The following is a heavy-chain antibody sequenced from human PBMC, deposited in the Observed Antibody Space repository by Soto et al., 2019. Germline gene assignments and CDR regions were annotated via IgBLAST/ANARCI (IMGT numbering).Heavy chain of an antibody. J-gene: IGHJ4*02. CDR2: IYYSGST. CDR1: GGSISSGCYY. CDR3: ARGHHSGYDHFDY. Sequence: SETQSLTCSVSGGSISSGCYYWSWIRQHPGKGLEWIGYIYYSGSTYYNPSLKSRVTISVDTSENQFSLKLSSVTAADTAVYHCARGHHSGYDHFDYWGQGILVTVSS. V-gene: IGHV4-31*03. D-gene: IGHD5-12*01.